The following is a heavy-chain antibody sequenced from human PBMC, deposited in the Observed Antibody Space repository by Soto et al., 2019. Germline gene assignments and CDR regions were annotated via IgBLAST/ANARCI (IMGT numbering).Heavy chain of an antibody. V-gene: IGHV4-31*03. D-gene: IGHD4-17*01. CDR1: GGSISSGGYY. J-gene: IGHJ2*01. Sequence: QVQLQESGPGLVKPSQTLSLTCTVSGGSISSGGYYWSWIRQHPGKGLEWIGYIYYSGSTYYNPYLKSRVTISVDTSKNQFSLKLSSVTAADTAVYYCASKPPSTVTTDPYFDLWGRGTLVTVSS. CDR2: IYYSGST. CDR3: ASKPPSTVTTDPYFDL.